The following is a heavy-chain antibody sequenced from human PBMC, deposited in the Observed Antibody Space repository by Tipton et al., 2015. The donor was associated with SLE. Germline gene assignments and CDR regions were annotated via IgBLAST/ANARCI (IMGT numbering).Heavy chain of an antibody. V-gene: IGHV3-30*18. CDR2: ISYDGSNK. Sequence: SLRLSCVASGFTFSSYGMHWVRQAPGKGLEWVAVISYDGSNKYYADSVKGRFTISRDNSKNTLYLQMNSLRAEDTAVYYCAKAPGPWGQGTLVTVSS. J-gene: IGHJ5*02. CDR1: GFTFSSYG. CDR3: AKAPGP.